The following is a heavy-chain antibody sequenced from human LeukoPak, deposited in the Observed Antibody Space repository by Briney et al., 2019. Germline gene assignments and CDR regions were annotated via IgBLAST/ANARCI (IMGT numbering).Heavy chain of an antibody. J-gene: IGHJ4*02. CDR2: ISAYNGNT. CDR3: ARGLVNIVVVPAAISAPLG. CDR1: GYTFTSYD. Sequence: GASVKVSCKASGYTFTSYDINWVRQATGQGLEWMGWISAYNGNTNYAQKLQGRVTMTTDTSTSTAYMELRSLRSDDTAVYYCARGLVNIVVVPAAISAPLGWGQGTLVAVSS. D-gene: IGHD2-2*02. V-gene: IGHV1-18*01.